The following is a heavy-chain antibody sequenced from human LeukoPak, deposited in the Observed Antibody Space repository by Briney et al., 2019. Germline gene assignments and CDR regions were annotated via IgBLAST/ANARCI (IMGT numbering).Heavy chain of an antibody. Sequence: PSETLSLTCAVSGVSFTSYFWSWVRQPPGKGLEWIGEINYSGVTNYNPSLKSRVSISVDTSKSQFSLILSSVTAADTAVYYCARVFGGYNLRDNLYYFDYWGQGSLVTVSS. J-gene: IGHJ4*02. V-gene: IGHV4-34*01. CDR1: GVSFTSYF. CDR3: ARVFGGYNLRDNLYYFDY. D-gene: IGHD5-24*01. CDR2: INYSGVT.